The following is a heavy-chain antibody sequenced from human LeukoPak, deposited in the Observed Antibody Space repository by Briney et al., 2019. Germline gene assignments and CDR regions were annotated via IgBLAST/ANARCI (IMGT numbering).Heavy chain of an antibody. Sequence: GGSLRLSCAASGFTFSSYWMSWVRQAPGKGLEWVANIKQDGSEKYYVDSVKGRFTISSDNAKNSLYLQMNSLRAEDTAVYYCARDLDGYYYDSSGYYYLNYYYMDVWGKGTTVTVSS. J-gene: IGHJ6*03. CDR1: GFTFSSYW. V-gene: IGHV3-7*01. D-gene: IGHD3-22*01. CDR2: IKQDGSEK. CDR3: ARDLDGYYYDSSGYYYLNYYYMDV.